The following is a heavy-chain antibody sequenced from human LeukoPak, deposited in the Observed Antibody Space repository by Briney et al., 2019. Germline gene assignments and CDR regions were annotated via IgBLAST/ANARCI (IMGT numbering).Heavy chain of an antibody. D-gene: IGHD3-3*01. J-gene: IGHJ5*02. CDR1: GFTFSSYA. CDR3: AKDRLITIFGVVIIGGENWFDP. Sequence: PGGSLRLSCAASGFTFSSYAMSWVRQAPGKGLEWVSAISGSGGSTYYADSVKGRFTISRDNSKNTLYLQMNSLRAEDTAVYYCAKDRLITIFGVVIIGGENWFDPWGQGTLVTVSS. CDR2: ISGSGGST. V-gene: IGHV3-23*01.